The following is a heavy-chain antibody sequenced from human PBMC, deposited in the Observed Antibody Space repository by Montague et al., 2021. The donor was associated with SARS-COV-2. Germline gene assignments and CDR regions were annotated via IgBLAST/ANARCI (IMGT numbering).Heavy chain of an antibody. Sequence: SETLSLTCTVSGGSIYSYYWSWVRQPPGKGLEWIGHVSYSGRTNYNPSLKSRVTMSVDTSKNHFSLRLSSVTAADTAVYYCVRDTQYYGDNAWDDWFDPWGQGTLVTVSS. V-gene: IGHV4-59*01. D-gene: IGHD4/OR15-4a*01. CDR2: VSYSGRT. CDR3: VRDTQYYGDNAWDDWFDP. CDR1: GGSIYSYY. J-gene: IGHJ5*02.